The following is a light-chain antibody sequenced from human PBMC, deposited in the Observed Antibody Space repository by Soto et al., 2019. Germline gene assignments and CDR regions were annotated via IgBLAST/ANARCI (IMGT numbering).Light chain of an antibody. CDR3: QQYKSFSLT. CDR1: QSISSW. CDR2: KAS. V-gene: IGKV1-5*03. Sequence: DIQMTQSPSTLSASVGDRVTITCRASQSISSWLAWYQQKPGKAPKLLIYKASSLESGVPSRFSGSGSGTEFTLTISSLQPDVFAIYYCQQYKSFSLTFGGGTKVEIK. J-gene: IGKJ4*01.